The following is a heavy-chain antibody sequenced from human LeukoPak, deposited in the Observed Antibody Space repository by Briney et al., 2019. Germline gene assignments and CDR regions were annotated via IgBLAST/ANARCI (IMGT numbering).Heavy chain of an antibody. CDR1: GFTISSYS. J-gene: IGHJ4*02. Sequence: GSLRLSCAASGFTISSYSMNWVRQAPGKGLEWVSSISSSSSYIYYVDSVKGRFTISRDNANNSLYLQMNSLRVDETAVYYCARVLPSHYYDTSGYSDERGQGTLVTVSS. CDR2: ISSSSSYI. CDR3: ARVLPSHYYDTSGYSDE. V-gene: IGHV3-21*01. D-gene: IGHD3-22*01.